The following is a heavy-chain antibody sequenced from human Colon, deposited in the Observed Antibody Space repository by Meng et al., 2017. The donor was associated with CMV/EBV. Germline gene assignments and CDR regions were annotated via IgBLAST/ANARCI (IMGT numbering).Heavy chain of an antibody. CDR3: ARADPSLAMYYFDY. V-gene: IGHV4-59*13. D-gene: IGHD3-16*01. J-gene: IGHJ4*02. CDR2: VYYTGSA. CDR1: GGSISTYY. Sequence: SETLSLTCNVSGGSISTYYWTWIRQPPGKGLEWIGNVYYTGSARYNPSLKSRLTISVDTAKNQFSLKLSSVTVADTAMYYCARADPSLAMYYFDYWGRGMLVTVSS.